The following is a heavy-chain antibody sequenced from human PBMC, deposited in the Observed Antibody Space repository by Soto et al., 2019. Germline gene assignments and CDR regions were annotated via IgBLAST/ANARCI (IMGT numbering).Heavy chain of an antibody. J-gene: IGHJ4*02. V-gene: IGHV3-33*01. Sequence: QVQLVESGGGVVQPGRSLRLSCAASGFTFSSYGMHWVRQAPGKGLEWVAVIWYDGSKKYYADSVKGRFTISRDNSKNTLYLQMNGLRAEDTAVYYCARDRASYSSGWHDYWDQGTLVTVAS. CDR1: GFTFSSYG. CDR2: IWYDGSKK. CDR3: ARDRASYSSGWHDY. D-gene: IGHD6-19*01.